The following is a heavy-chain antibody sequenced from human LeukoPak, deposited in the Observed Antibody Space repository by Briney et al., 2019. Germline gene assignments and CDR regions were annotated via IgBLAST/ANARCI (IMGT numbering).Heavy chain of an antibody. D-gene: IGHD1-1*01. V-gene: IGHV5-51*01. J-gene: IGHJ4*02. CDR3: VRRTTITTRGGTDY. Sequence: GGSLQISFNASGCRFSIYWIGWVRRMPGKGGEWMGIIYPGDSDTRYRPSFQGQVTMSADKSNSTAYLQWGSLKASDTAIYYCVRRTTITTRGGTDYWGQGTLVTVSS. CDR1: GCRFSIYW. CDR2: IYPGDSDT.